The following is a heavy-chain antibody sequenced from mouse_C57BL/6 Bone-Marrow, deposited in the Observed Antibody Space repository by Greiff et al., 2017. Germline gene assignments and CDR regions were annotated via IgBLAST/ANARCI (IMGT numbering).Heavy chain of an antibody. D-gene: IGHD1-1*01. CDR1: GYTFTSYW. V-gene: IGHV1-55*01. CDR2: IYPGSGST. J-gene: IGHJ1*03. CDR3: ARPYYCNYCYFDV. Sequence: QVQLQQPGAELVKPGASVKMSCKASGYTFTSYWITWVKQRPGQGLAWIGDIYPGSGSTNYNEKFKSKATLTVDTSASTAYMQLSMLTSEDSAVYYCARPYYCNYCYFDVWGTGTTVTVSS.